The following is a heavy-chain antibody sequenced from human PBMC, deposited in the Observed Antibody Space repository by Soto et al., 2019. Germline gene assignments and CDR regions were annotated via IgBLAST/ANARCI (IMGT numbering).Heavy chain of an antibody. CDR1: GGTFSSYA. J-gene: IGHJ6*02. Sequence: SVKVSCKASGGTFSSYAISWVRQAPGQGLEWMGGIVPIFGTANYAQKFQGRVTITADESTSTAYMELSSLRSEDTAVYYCARGCSSTSCPKMYYYGMDVWGQGTTVTVSS. CDR2: IVPIFGTA. V-gene: IGHV1-69*13. D-gene: IGHD2-2*01. CDR3: ARGCSSTSCPKMYYYGMDV.